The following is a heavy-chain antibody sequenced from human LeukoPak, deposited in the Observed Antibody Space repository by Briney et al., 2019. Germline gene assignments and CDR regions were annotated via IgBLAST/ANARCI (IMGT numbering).Heavy chain of an antibody. Sequence: GGSLRLSCAASGFTFDNYAMHWVRQAPGKGLEWVSLISGDGGTTYYADTVKGRFTISRDNSKNSLYLQMNSLTTEDTALYYCAKDTRFSVTDLDYWGQGTLVTVSS. V-gene: IGHV3-43*02. CDR2: ISGDGGTT. CDR1: GFTFDNYA. CDR3: AKDTRFSVTDLDY. J-gene: IGHJ4*02. D-gene: IGHD3-10*01.